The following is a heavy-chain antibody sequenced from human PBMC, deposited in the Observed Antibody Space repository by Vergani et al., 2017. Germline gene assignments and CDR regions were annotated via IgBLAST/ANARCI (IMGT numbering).Heavy chain of an antibody. CDR2: INNDGHT. Sequence: QVQLQQWGAGVVKPSGTLSLTCAVFGESFSRFYWSWIRQPPGKGLEGIGEINNDGHTNYNSSLESRVTVSRDTAKNKFSLNLMSVTAADTAMYYCAVRPRVNLVGGEIVTKRTFDYWSQGSLVTVSS. V-gene: IGHV4-34*02. D-gene: IGHD3-10*01. CDR1: GESFSRFY. CDR3: AVRPRVNLVGGEIVTKRTFDY. J-gene: IGHJ4*02.